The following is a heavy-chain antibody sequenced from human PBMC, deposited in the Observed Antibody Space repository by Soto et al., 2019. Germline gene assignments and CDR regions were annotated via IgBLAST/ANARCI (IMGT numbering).Heavy chain of an antibody. D-gene: IGHD3-16*01. V-gene: IGHV6-1*01. CDR2: AYYRSKWIH. Sequence: SQTLSPTCDISGDSVSISSAAWNLIRQSPSRGLEWLGRAYYRSKWIHEYTLSMESRITINPDTSKNQFSLHIYSVTPEDTAVYYCAGVVWFRGMDVWGQGTPVTVSS. CDR3: AGVVWFRGMDV. CDR1: GDSVSISSAA. J-gene: IGHJ6*02.